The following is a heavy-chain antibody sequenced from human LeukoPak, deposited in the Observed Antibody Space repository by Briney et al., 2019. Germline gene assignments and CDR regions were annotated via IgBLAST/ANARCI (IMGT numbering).Heavy chain of an antibody. CDR1: GGTFSSHA. V-gene: IGHV1-69*04. J-gene: IGHJ4*02. CDR3: ASIEPIAAAGDPFDY. Sequence: SVKVSCKASGGTFSSHAISWVRQAPGQGLEWMGRIIPILGIANYAQKFQGRVTITADKSTSTAYMELSRLRSEDTAVYYFASIEPIAAAGDPFDYWGQGTLVAVSS. D-gene: IGHD6-13*01. CDR2: IIPILGIA.